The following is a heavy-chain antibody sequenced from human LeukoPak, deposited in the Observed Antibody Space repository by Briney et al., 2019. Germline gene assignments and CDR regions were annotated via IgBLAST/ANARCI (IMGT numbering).Heavy chain of an antibody. CDR3: ARFQAAAGTRGFDY. CDR1: GFTVSSNY. J-gene: IGHJ4*02. V-gene: IGHV3-66*01. Sequence: GGSLRLSCAASGFTVSSNYMSWVRQAPGKGLEWVSVIYRGGSTYYADSVKGRFTISRDNSKNTLYLQMNSLRAEDTAVYYCARFQAAAGTRGFDYWGQGTLVIVSS. CDR2: IYRGGST. D-gene: IGHD6-13*01.